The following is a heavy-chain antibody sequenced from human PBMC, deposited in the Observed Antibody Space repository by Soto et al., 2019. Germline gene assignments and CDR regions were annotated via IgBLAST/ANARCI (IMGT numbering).Heavy chain of an antibody. V-gene: IGHV4-31*01. D-gene: IGHD4-17*01. J-gene: IGHJ2*01. Sequence: QVQLQESGPGLVKPSQTLSLTCTVSGGSISSGGYYWSWIRQHPGKGLEWIGYIYYSGSTYYNPSLMSPVTISVDTSKNQFSLKLSSVTAADTAVYYCAREGGDATVTPGDWYFDLWGRGTLVTVSS. CDR2: IYYSGST. CDR1: GGSISSGGYY. CDR3: AREGGDATVTPGDWYFDL.